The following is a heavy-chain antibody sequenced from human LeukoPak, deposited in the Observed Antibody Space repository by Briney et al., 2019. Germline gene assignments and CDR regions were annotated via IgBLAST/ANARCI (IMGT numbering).Heavy chain of an antibody. CDR1: GLTFNSHS. Sequence: PGGSLRLSCVASGLTFNSHSMSWVRQAPGMGLEWVSVVSTNGDVTFYADSVKGRFTISRDNSKNTLFLQMNGLRAEDTAVYYCARDSSSGWYGGFLDYWGQGTLVTVSS. CDR2: VSTNGDVT. D-gene: IGHD6-19*01. CDR3: ARDSSSGWYGGFLDY. V-gene: IGHV3-23*01. J-gene: IGHJ4*02.